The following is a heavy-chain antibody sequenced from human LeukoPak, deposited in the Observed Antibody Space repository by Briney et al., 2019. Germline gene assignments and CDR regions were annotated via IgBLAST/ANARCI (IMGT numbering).Heavy chain of an antibody. CDR1: GFTFSRYW. J-gene: IGHJ4*02. V-gene: IGHV3-7*01. D-gene: IGHD3-22*01. Sequence: PGGSLRLSCAAPGFTFSRYWMSWVRQAPGKGLEWVANIKQDGSEKYCVDSVKGRFTISRDNAKNSLYLQMNSLRAEDTAVYYCARDREATITMIVGGIDYWGQGTLVTVSS. CDR2: IKQDGSEK. CDR3: ARDREATITMIVGGIDY.